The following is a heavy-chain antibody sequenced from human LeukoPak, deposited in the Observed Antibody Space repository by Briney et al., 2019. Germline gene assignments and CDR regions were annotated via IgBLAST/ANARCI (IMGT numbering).Heavy chain of an antibody. CDR3: ARSLSIAGYYYYYYMDV. Sequence: ASVKVSCKASGYTYTSYYMHWVRQAPGQGLEWMGIINPSGGSTSYAQKFQGRVTMTRDMYTSTVYMELSSLRSEDTAVYYCARSLSIAGYYYYYYMDVWGKGTTVTVSS. V-gene: IGHV1-46*01. CDR2: INPSGGST. J-gene: IGHJ6*03. D-gene: IGHD6-6*01. CDR1: GYTYTSYY.